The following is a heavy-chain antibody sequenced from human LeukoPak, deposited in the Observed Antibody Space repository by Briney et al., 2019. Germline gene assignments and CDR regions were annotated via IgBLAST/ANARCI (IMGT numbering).Heavy chain of an antibody. Sequence: ASVKVSCKASGHTFTSYGISWVRQAPGQGLEWMGWISAYNGNTNCAQKLQGRVTMTTDTSTSTAYMELRSLRSDDTAVYYCARRDLGPKLELGNWFDPWGQGTLVTVSS. V-gene: IGHV1-18*01. CDR1: GHTFTSYG. J-gene: IGHJ5*02. D-gene: IGHD1-7*01. CDR2: ISAYNGNT. CDR3: ARRDLGPKLELGNWFDP.